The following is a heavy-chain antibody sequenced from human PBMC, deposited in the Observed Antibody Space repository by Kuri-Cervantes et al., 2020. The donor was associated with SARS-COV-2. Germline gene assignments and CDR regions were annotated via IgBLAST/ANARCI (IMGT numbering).Heavy chain of an antibody. Sequence: GESLKISCAASGFTFSSYWMSWVRQAPGKGLEWVANIKQDGSEKYYVDSVKGRFTISRDNAKNSLYLQMNSLRAEDTAVYYCAKGQGAGIDYWGQGTLVTVSS. CDR2: IKQDGSEK. V-gene: IGHV3-7*01. CDR3: AKGQGAGIDY. J-gene: IGHJ4*02. D-gene: IGHD1-26*01. CDR1: GFTFSSYW.